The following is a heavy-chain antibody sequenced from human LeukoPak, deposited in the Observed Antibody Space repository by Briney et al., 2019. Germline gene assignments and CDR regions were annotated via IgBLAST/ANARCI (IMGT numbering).Heavy chain of an antibody. CDR2: ISRSGTPI. CDR3: ARGPRDGYNPY. J-gene: IGHJ4*02. D-gene: IGHD5-24*01. Sequence: GGSLRLSCAASGFDFSNFEMNWVRQAQGKGLEWIAYISRSGTPIYYADSVKGRFTISRDNAKSSLYLQMNSLRAEDTAVYYCARGPRDGYNPYWGQGTLVTVSS. V-gene: IGHV3-48*03. CDR1: GFDFSNFE.